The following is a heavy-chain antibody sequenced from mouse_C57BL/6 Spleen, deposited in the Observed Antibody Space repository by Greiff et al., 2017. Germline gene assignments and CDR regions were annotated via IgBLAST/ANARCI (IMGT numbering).Heavy chain of an antibody. CDR2: IHPNSGST. Sequence: QVQLQQPGAELVKPGASVKLSCKASGYTFTSYWMHWVKQRPGQGLEWIGMIHPNSGSTNYNEKFKSKATLTVDKSSSTAYMQLSSLTAEDSAVYYCARDRGDYAMDYWGQGTSGTVSS. D-gene: IGHD3-2*01. CDR1: GYTFTSYW. V-gene: IGHV1-64*01. J-gene: IGHJ4*01. CDR3: ARDRGDYAMDY.